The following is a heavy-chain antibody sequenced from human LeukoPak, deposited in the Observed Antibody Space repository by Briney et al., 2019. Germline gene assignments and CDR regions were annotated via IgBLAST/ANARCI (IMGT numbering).Heavy chain of an antibody. D-gene: IGHD1-7*01. Sequence: GGSLRLSCAASGFTFSSYAMHWVRQAPGKGLEWVAVISYDGSNKYYADSVKGRFTISRDNSKNTLYLQMNSLRAEDTAVYYCARVTGTTGLSYFDYWGQGTLVTVSS. CDR3: ARVTGTTGLSYFDY. CDR1: GFTFSSYA. CDR2: ISYDGSNK. J-gene: IGHJ4*02. V-gene: IGHV3-30-3*01.